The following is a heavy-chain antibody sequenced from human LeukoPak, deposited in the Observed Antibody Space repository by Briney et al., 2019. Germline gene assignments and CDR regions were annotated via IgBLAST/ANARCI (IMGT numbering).Heavy chain of an antibody. CDR1: GYTFTSYD. V-gene: IGHV1-8*01. D-gene: IGHD3-10*01. J-gene: IGHJ5*02. CDR3: ARGCTMVRGVIPDLRNWFDP. CDR2: MNPNSGNT. Sequence: ASVKVSCKASGYTFTSYDINWVRQATGQGLEWMGWMNPNSGNTGYAQKFQGRVTMTRNTSISTAYMELSSLRSEDTAVYYCARGCTMVRGVIPDLRNWFDPWGQGTLVTVSS.